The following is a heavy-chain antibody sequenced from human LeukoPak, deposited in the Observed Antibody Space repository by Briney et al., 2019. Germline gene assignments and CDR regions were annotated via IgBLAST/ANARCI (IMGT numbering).Heavy chain of an antibody. J-gene: IGHJ4*02. V-gene: IGHV3-33*06. D-gene: IGHD3-22*01. Sequence: EWVXVIWYDGSNKYYADSVKGRFTISRDNSKNTLYMQMNSLRAEDTAVYYCAKADQGYYYDSSGYYYPDYWGQGTLVTVSS. CDR2: IWYDGSNK. CDR3: AKADQGYYYDSSGYYYPDY.